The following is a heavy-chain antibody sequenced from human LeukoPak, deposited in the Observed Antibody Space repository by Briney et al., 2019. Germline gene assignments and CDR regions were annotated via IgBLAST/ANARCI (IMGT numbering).Heavy chain of an antibody. J-gene: IGHJ6*04. V-gene: IGHV1-69*01. Sequence: SVKVSCKASGGTFSSYAISWVRQAPGQGLEWMGGIIPIFGTANYAQKFQGRVTITADESTSTAYMELSSLRSEDTAVYYCARGIAVAASPYGMDVWGKGTAVTVSS. CDR3: ARGIAVAASPYGMDV. D-gene: IGHD6-19*01. CDR2: IIPIFGTA. CDR1: GGTFSSYA.